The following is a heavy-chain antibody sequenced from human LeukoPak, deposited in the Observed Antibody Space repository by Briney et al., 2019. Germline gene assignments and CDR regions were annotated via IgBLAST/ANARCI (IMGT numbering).Heavy chain of an antibody. J-gene: IGHJ6*03. V-gene: IGHV4-34*01. CDR3: ARTQRQQLVHMDV. D-gene: IGHD6-13*01. CDR2: INHSGST. Sequence: SETLSLTCIVSGDSITSYYWSWIRQPPGKGLEWIGEINHSGSTNYNPSLKSRVTISVDTSKNQFSLKLSSVTAADTAVYYCARTQRQQLVHMDVWGKGTTVTVSS. CDR1: GDSITSYY.